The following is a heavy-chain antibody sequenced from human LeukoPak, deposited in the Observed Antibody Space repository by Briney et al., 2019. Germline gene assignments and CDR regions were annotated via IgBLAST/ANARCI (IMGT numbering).Heavy chain of an antibody. CDR3: AKPKGKSSGYYFAFDY. J-gene: IGHJ4*02. CDR2: ISGSGGST. CDR1: GFTFSSYG. D-gene: IGHD3-22*01. Sequence: GGTLRLSCAASGFTFSSYGMSWVRQAPGKGLEWVSAISGSGGSTYYADSVKGRFTISRDNSKNTLYLQMNSLRAEDTAVYYCAKPKGKSSGYYFAFDYWGQGTLVTVSS. V-gene: IGHV3-23*01.